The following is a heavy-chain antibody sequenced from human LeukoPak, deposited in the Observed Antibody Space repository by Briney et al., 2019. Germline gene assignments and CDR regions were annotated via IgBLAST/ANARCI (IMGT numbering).Heavy chain of an antibody. J-gene: IGHJ5*02. D-gene: IGHD4-17*01. V-gene: IGHV3-74*01. Sequence: GGSLRLSCAASGIIFSNYWMHWVRQAPGKGLVWVSRINRDGSSTSYADSVKGRFTISRDNAKNTLYLQMNSLRAEDTAVYYCAKEDYGDQYNWFDPWGQGTLVTVSS. CDR2: INRDGSST. CDR1: GIIFSNYW. CDR3: AKEDYGDQYNWFDP.